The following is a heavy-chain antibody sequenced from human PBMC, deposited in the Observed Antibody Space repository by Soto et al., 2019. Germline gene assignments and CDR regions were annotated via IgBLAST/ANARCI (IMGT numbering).Heavy chain of an antibody. V-gene: IGHV1-3*01. CDR3: ARGASSVTTFYFDL. J-gene: IGHJ2*01. CDR2: INPGNGNT. Sequence: VKVSCKASGYTFTSYAMHWVRQAPGQRLEWMGWINPGNGNTKNSQEFQGRVTITRDTFASTAYMELSSLRSEDTAVYYCARGASSVTTFYFDLWGRGTLVTVSS. D-gene: IGHD4-17*01. CDR1: GYTFTSYA.